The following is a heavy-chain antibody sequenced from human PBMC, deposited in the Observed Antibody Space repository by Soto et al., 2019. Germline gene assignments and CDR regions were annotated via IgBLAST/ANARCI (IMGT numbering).Heavy chain of an antibody. CDR3: ARATYMVRGVTKYYFDY. CDR1: GYTFISYA. Sequence: QVQLVQSGAEVKKPGASVKVSCKASGYTFISYAMHWVRQAPGQGLEWMGWINAGNGNTKYSQKFQGRVTITRDTSASTAYMELSSLRSEDTAVYYCARATYMVRGVTKYYFDYWGQGTLVTVSS. V-gene: IGHV1-3*01. CDR2: INAGNGNT. D-gene: IGHD3-10*01. J-gene: IGHJ4*02.